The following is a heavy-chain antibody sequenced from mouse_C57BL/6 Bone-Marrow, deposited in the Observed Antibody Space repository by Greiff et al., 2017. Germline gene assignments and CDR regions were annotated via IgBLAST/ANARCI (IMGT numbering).Heavy chain of an antibody. CDR2: IDPSDSYT. D-gene: IGHD2-4*01. Sequence: VQLQQPGAELVMPGASVKLSCKASGYTFTSYWMHWVKQRPGQGLEWIGEIDPSDSYTNYNQKFKGKSTLTVDKSSSPAYMQLSSLTSEDSAVYYCAVYYDYDEDVDYWGQGTTLTVSS. J-gene: IGHJ2*01. CDR1: GYTFTSYW. CDR3: AVYYDYDEDVDY. V-gene: IGHV1-69*01.